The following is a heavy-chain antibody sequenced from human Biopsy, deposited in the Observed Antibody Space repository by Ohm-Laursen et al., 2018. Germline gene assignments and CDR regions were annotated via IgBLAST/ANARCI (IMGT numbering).Heavy chain of an antibody. J-gene: IGHJ6*02. Sequence: SDTLSLTCTVSGGSISTSTYFWGWIRQPPGRGLEWIGGLYFSGSTYYNPSLKSRVPVSVDTSNNQFSLKLNSVTAADTAVYYCARRDGTDGYNPYYYGMGVWGQGTTVTVSS. CDR2: LYFSGST. CDR3: ARRDGTDGYNPYYYGMGV. CDR1: GGSISTSTYF. V-gene: IGHV4-39*01. D-gene: IGHD5-24*01.